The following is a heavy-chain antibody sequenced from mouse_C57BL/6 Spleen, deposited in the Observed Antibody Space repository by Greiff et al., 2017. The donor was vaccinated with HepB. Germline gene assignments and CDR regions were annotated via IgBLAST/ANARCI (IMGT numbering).Heavy chain of an antibody. CDR2: ISDGGSYT. J-gene: IGHJ3*01. V-gene: IGHV5-4*03. CDR1: GFTFSSYA. D-gene: IGHD1-1*01. CDR3: ARCDYGSSYFAY. Sequence: EVKLVESGGGLVKPGGSLKLSCAASGFTFSSYAMSWVRQTPEKRLEWVATISDGGSYTYYPDNVKGRFTISRDNAKNNLYLQMSHLKSEDTAMYYCARCDYGSSYFAYWGQGTLVTVSA.